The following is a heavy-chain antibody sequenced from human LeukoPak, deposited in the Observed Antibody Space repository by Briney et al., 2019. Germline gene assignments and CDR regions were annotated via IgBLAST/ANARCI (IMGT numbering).Heavy chain of an antibody. V-gene: IGHV4-61*01. D-gene: IGHD1-26*01. CDR2: IYYSGST. J-gene: IGHJ6*02. CDR1: GGSVSSGSYY. CDR3: AREHGGSYYYYGMDV. Sequence: SETLSLTCTVSGGSVSSGSYYWSWIRQPPGKGLEWIGYIYYSGSTNYNPSLKSRVTISVDTSKNQFPLKLSSVTAADTAVYYCAREHGGSYYYYGMDVWGQGTTVTVSS.